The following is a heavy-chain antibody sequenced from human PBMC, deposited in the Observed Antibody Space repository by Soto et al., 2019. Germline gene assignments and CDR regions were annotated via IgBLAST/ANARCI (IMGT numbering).Heavy chain of an antibody. J-gene: IGHJ4*02. Sequence: EIQLLESGGGLVQPGGSLRLSCAASGFTFSNYAMSWVRQAPGKGLEWVSAMSGGGGNTNYADSVKGRFSISRDNSKNTLSLQMNSLGADDTAVYYCAKGMSTTSCYHFDYWGQGTLVTVSS. CDR1: GFTFSNYA. D-gene: IGHD2-2*01. V-gene: IGHV3-23*01. CDR2: MSGGGGNT. CDR3: AKGMSTTSCYHFDY.